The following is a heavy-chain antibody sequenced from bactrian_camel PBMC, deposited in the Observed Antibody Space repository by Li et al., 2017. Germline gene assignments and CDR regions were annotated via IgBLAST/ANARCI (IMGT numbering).Heavy chain of an antibody. V-gene: IGHV3S53*01. J-gene: IGHJ4*01. CDR2: IDSDGIA. D-gene: IGHD1*01. CDR1: GSIYGDAC. Sequence: VQLVESGGGAVQAGGSLRLSCGASGSIYGDACVGWLRQAPGKEREGVAAIDSDGIASYADSVKGRFTVSRDNANNTLYLQMNSLKPEDTATYYCAADLVTDEPSLVEREYYYWGQGTQVTVS. CDR3: AADLVTDEPSLVEREYYY.